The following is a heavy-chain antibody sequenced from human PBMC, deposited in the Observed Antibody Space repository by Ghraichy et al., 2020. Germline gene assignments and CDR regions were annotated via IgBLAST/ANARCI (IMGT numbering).Heavy chain of an antibody. CDR3: ARDNRITIFGVVTSNWFDP. V-gene: IGHV3-33*01. D-gene: IGHD3-3*01. CDR1: GFTFSSYG. J-gene: IGHJ5*02. CDR2: IWYDGSNK. Sequence: GGSLRLSCAASGFTFSSYGMHWVRQAPGKGLEWVAVIWYDGSNKYYADSVKGRFTISRDNSKNTLYLQMNSLRAEDTAVYYCARDNRITIFGVVTSNWFDPWGQGTLVTVSS.